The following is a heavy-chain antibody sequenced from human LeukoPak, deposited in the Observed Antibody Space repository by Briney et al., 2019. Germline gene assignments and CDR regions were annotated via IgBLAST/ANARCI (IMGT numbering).Heavy chain of an antibody. D-gene: IGHD5-18*01. CDR1: GGSISSYY. CDR3: ARGRIQLWYSSYFDY. V-gene: IGHV4-59*01. Sequence: SETLSPTCTVSGGSISSYYWSWIRQPPGKGLEWIGYIYYSGSTNYNPSLKSRVTISVDTSKNQFSLKLSSVTAADTAVYYCARGRIQLWYSSYFDYWGQGTLVTVSS. J-gene: IGHJ4*02. CDR2: IYYSGST.